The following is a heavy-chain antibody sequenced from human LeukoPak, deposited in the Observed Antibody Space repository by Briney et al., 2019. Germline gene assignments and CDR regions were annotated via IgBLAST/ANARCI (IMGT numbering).Heavy chain of an antibody. CDR1: GGSISSYY. J-gene: IGHJ4*02. CDR2: IFLSGST. D-gene: IGHD2-15*01. CDR3: ARGGGDYSVGRCYSEDY. Sequence: SETLSLTCTVSGGSISSYYWTWIRQPPGKGLEWIGYIFLSGSTKYNPSLKSRVTMSVDTSKKQFSLKISSVTAADTAVYYCARGGGDYSVGRCYSEDYWGQGILVTVSS. V-gene: IGHV4-59*01.